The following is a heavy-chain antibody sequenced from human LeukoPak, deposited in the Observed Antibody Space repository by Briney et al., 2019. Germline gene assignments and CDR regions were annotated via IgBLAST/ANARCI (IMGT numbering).Heavy chain of an antibody. Sequence: SETLSLTCTVSGGSLSSYSWSWIRQSPGKGLEWIGYIYDSGTTKYNPSLKSRVTISVDTSKNQFSLKLSSVTAADTAVYYCARVRPHRRILTGYSDAFDIWGQGTMVTVSS. CDR2: IYDSGTT. CDR1: GGSLSSYS. V-gene: IGHV4-59*08. CDR3: ARVRPHRRILTGYSDAFDI. D-gene: IGHD3-9*01. J-gene: IGHJ3*02.